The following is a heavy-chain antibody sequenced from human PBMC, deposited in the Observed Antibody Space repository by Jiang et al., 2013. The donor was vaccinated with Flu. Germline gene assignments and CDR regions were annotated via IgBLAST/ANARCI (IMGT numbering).Heavy chain of an antibody. CDR1: GFTFSSYG. CDR3: AKVEGET. CDR2: ISYDGSNK. V-gene: IGHV3-30*18. J-gene: IGHJ5*02. Sequence: QLLESGGGVVQPGRSLRLSCAASGFTFSSYGMHWVRQAPGKGLEWVAVISYDGSNKYYADSVKGRFTISRDNSKNTLYLQMNSLRAEDTAVYYCAKVEGETWGQGTLVTVSS.